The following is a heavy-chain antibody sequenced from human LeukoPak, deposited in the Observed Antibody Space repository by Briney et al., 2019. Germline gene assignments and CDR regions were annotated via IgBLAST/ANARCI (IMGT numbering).Heavy chain of an antibody. CDR3: ARERGSIGFDY. Sequence: ASVKVSCKASGYTFTSYAMHWVRQAPGQGLEWMGIINPSSGSTSYAQKFQGRVTMTRDTSTSTVYMELSSLRSEDTAVYYCARERGSIGFDYWGQGTLVTVSS. V-gene: IGHV1-46*01. J-gene: IGHJ4*02. CDR1: GYTFTSYA. CDR2: INPSSGST. D-gene: IGHD3-10*01.